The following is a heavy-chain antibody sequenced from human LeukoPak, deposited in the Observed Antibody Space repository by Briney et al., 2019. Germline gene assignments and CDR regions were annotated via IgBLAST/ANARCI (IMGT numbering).Heavy chain of an antibody. J-gene: IGHJ4*02. V-gene: IGHV3-48*03. Sequence: GGSLRFSCAASGFTFSSYEMNWVRQAPGKGLERVSYISSSGSTIYYADSVKGRFTISRDNAKNSLYLQMNSLRAEDTAVYYCARDRLFWSGILHYWGQGTLVTVSS. CDR1: GFTFSSYE. D-gene: IGHD3-3*01. CDR2: ISSSGSTI. CDR3: ARDRLFWSGILHY.